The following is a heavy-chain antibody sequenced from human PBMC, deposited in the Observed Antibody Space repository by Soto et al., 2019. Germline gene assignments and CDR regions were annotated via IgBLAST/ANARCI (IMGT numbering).Heavy chain of an antibody. V-gene: IGHV1-3*01. D-gene: IGHD1-1*01. CDR3: ARGKGMEENYYYGLDI. J-gene: IGHJ6*02. CDR1: GYTFSTHA. Sequence: VKVSCKASGYTFSTHAMHWVRQAPGQSLEWMGWINGGTGQTKHSHRFQDRVTITRDTSASTAYMELSSLRSEDTAVYYCARGKGMEENYYYGLDIWGQGTTVTVSS. CDR2: INGGTGQT.